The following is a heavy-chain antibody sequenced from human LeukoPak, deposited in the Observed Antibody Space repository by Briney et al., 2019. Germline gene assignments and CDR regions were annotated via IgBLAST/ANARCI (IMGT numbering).Heavy chain of an antibody. D-gene: IGHD5-24*01. CDR3: ARGIWEMATIPYWYFDI. CDR2: FDPEDGET. J-gene: IGHJ2*01. CDR1: GYTLTELS. Sequence: ASVKVSCKVSGYTLTELSMHWVRQAPGKGLEWMGGFDPEDGETIYAQKFQGRVTMTEDTSTDTAYMELSSLRSDDTAIYYCARGIWEMATIPYWYFDIWGRGTLVTVSS. V-gene: IGHV1-24*01.